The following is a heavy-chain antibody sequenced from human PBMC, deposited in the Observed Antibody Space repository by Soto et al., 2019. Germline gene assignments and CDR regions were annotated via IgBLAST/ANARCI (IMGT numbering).Heavy chain of an antibody. J-gene: IGHJ6*02. CDR3: ASNVEMATIGSLYYYYGMDV. CDR2: IDPSDSYT. D-gene: IGHD5-12*01. V-gene: IGHV5-10-1*01. Sequence: PGESLKISCQGSGYSFTNYWIGWVRQMPGKGLEWVGRIDPSDSYTNYSPSFQGHVTISADKSISTAYLQWSSLKASDTAMYYRASNVEMATIGSLYYYYGMDVWGQGTTVTVSS. CDR1: GYSFTNYW.